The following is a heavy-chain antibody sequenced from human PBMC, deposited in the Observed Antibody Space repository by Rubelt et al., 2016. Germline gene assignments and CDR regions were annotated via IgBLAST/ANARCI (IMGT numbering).Heavy chain of an antibody. D-gene: IGHD6-19*01. CDR3: ARETRSGWADY. CDR2: INHSGST. CDR1: GGSFSGYY. V-gene: IGHV4-34*01. Sequence: QVQLQPWGAGLLKPSATLSLTCAVYGGSFSGYYWRWIRQPPGKGLEWIGEINHSGSTNYNPPLKSRVTISVDTSKNRFSLILTSVTAADTAVYYCARETRSGWADYWGQGTLVTVSS. J-gene: IGHJ4*02.